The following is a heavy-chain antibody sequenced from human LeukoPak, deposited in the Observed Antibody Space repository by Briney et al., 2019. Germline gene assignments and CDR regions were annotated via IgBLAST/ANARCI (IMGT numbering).Heavy chain of an antibody. J-gene: IGHJ6*03. CDR1: GGSFTGYY. CDR2: INHSGST. V-gene: IGHV4-34*01. CDR3: ARTLTYYYYYMDV. D-gene: IGHD4/OR15-4a*01. Sequence: SETLSLTVAVYGGSFTGYYWIWIPPPPGKALEWIGEINHSGSTNYNPSLKSRVSISVDTSKNQFSLKLSSVTAADTAVYYCARTLTYYYYYMDVWGKGTTVTISS.